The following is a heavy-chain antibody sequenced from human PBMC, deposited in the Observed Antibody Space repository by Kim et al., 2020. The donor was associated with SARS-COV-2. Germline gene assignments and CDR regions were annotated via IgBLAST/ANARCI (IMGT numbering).Heavy chain of an antibody. J-gene: IGHJ4*02. CDR2: INTNTEIP. Sequence: ASVKVSCKTSGYTFASYSLNWVRQAPGQGLEWMGWINTNTEIPTYAQGFRGRFVFSVDTSVRTAFLQISGLKPDDTAVYFCVRDPGNFYGSGSEYNFDQWGQGTLITVSS. CDR1: GYTFASYS. V-gene: IGHV7-4-1*02. CDR3: VRDPGNFYGSGSEYNFDQ. D-gene: IGHD3-10*01.